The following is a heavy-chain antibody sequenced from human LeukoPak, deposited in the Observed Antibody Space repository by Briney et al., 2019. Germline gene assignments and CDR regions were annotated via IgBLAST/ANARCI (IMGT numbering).Heavy chain of an antibody. CDR2: ISAYNGNT. CDR3: ASGTTDIVVVPATLRNYYFDY. D-gene: IGHD2-2*01. Sequence: ASVKVSCKASGYTFTSYGISWVRQAPGQGLEWMGWISAYNGNTNYAQKPQGRVTMTTDTSTSTAYMELRSLRSDDTAVYYCASGTTDIVVVPATLRNYYFDYWGQGTLVTVSS. CDR1: GYTFTSYG. J-gene: IGHJ4*02. V-gene: IGHV1-18*01.